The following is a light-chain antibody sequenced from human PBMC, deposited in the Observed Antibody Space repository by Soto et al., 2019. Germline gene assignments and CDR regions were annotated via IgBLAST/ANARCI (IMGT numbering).Light chain of an antibody. CDR1: QRISTY. V-gene: IGKV1-39*01. CDR3: QQSYDTVAIT. J-gene: IGKJ5*01. Sequence: DIQLTQSPSSLSASVGDRVTITCRASQRISTYLNWYQQNPGQAPKLLIYVASLLQSGVPSRFSGSGSGTDFTLTISGLQPEDFATYYCQQSYDTVAITFGQGTRLEIK. CDR2: VAS.